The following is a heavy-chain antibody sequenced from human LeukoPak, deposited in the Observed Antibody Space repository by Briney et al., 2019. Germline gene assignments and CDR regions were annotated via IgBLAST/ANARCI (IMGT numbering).Heavy chain of an antibody. J-gene: IGHJ4*02. D-gene: IGHD3-22*01. CDR1: GVSINDFY. CDR2: IHYDGST. Sequence: PSETLSLTCTVSGVSINDFYWTWIRQSPGNGLEWIGYIHYDGSTDYNPSLKSRVTMSIDTSKNQFSLKLSSVTAADTAVYYCARARPGGVYDSSGIAFDYWGQGTLVTVSS. V-gene: IGHV4-59*12. CDR3: ARARPGGVYDSSGIAFDY.